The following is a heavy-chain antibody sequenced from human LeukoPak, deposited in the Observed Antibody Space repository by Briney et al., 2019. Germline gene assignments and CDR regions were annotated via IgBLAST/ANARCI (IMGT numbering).Heavy chain of an antibody. CDR2: ITDTTGNT. D-gene: IGHD2-8*02. CDR3: ARGTLGTCTGARCYPFDS. Sequence: PGGSLRLSCGASGFTSSAHAMNWVRQAPGREMQWVSSITDTTGNTYVADSVKGRFTISRDNSRSTLYLQMTSLRTEDTAIYYCARGTLGTCTGARCYPFDSWGQGALVIVSS. CDR1: GFTSSAHA. V-gene: IGHV3-23*01. J-gene: IGHJ4*02.